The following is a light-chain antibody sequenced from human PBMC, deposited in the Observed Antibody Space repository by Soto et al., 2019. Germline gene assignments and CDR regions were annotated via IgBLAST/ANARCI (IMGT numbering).Light chain of an antibody. V-gene: IGKV3-15*01. CDR1: QSVSSN. CDR2: GAS. J-gene: IGKJ1*01. CDR3: QQYNNWPRT. Sequence: EIVMTQSPATLSVSPGERATLSCRASQSVSSNLAWYQQKRGQAPRLLIYGASTRATGIPARFSGSGSGTDFTLTISSLQFEDFAVYYCQQYNNWPRTFGQGTKVDIK.